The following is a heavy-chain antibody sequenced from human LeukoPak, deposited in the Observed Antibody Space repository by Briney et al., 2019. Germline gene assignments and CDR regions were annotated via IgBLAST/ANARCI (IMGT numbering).Heavy chain of an antibody. CDR3: ARGVPYYYDSSGYYSLHYYYYMDV. Sequence: GSLRLSCAASGFTFSSYAMSWVRQPPGKGLEWIGEINHSGSTDYNPSLKSRVTISVDTSKNQFSLKLSSVTAADTAVYYCARGVPYYYDSSGYYSLHYYYYMDVWGKGTTVTVSS. CDR1: GFTFSSYA. V-gene: IGHV4-34*01. CDR2: INHSGST. J-gene: IGHJ6*03. D-gene: IGHD3-22*01.